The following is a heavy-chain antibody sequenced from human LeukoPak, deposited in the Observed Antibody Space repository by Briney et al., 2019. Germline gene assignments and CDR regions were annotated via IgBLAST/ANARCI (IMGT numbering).Heavy chain of an antibody. D-gene: IGHD1-26*01. V-gene: IGHV1-8*03. Sequence: GASVKVSCKASGDIFSTYYVQWVRQATGQGLEWMGWMNPNSGNTGYAQKFQGRVTITRNTSISTAYMELSSLRSEDTAVYYCARGPKWELLYDYWGQGTLVTVSS. CDR2: MNPNSGNT. CDR3: ARGPKWELLYDY. J-gene: IGHJ4*02. CDR1: GDIFSTYY.